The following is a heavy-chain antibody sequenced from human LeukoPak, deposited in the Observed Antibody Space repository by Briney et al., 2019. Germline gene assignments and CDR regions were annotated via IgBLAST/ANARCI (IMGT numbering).Heavy chain of an antibody. CDR3: ASSDIAAAGSLDY. V-gene: IGHV3-21*01. Sequence: GGSLRLSCAASGFTFSSYSMNWVRQAPGKGLEWVSSISSSSSYIYYADSVKGRFTISRDNAKNSLYLQMNSLRAEDTAVYYCASSDIAAAGSLDYWGQGTQVTVSS. J-gene: IGHJ4*02. CDR2: ISSSSSYI. CDR1: GFTFSSYS. D-gene: IGHD6-13*01.